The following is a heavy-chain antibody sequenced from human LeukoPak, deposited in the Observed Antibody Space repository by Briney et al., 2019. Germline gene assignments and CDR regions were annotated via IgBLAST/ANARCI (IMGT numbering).Heavy chain of an antibody. V-gene: IGHV1-2*02. D-gene: IGHD4/OR15-4a*01. CDR2: IKPDSGAT. CDR1: GYSFTVHY. CDR3: ARDHDYGPDY. Sequence: ASLKLSCKTSGYSFTVHYLHWLRQAPGQGLEWMGWIKPDSGATTFAQNFQARVTMTSDTSINTAYMELSSLTSDDTAMYYCARDHDYGPDYWGQGTLVTVSA. J-gene: IGHJ4*02.